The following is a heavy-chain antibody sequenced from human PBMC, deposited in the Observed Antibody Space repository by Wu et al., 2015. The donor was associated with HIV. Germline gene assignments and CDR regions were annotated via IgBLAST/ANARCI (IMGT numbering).Heavy chain of an antibody. CDR3: ARRGWAAAGTNYYYYMDV. J-gene: IGHJ6*03. D-gene: IGHD6-13*01. Sequence: QVQLVQSGAEVKKPGASVKVSCKASGYTFTGYYMHWVRQAPGQGLEWMGWINPNSGGTNYAQKFQGRVTMTRDTSISTAYMELSRLRSDDTAVYYCARRGWAAAGTNYYYYMDVVGTKGTTGHRLL. V-gene: IGHV1-2*02. CDR2: INPNSGGT. CDR1: GYTFTGYY.